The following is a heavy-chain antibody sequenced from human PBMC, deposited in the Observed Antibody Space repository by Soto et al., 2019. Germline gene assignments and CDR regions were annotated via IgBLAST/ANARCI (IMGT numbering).Heavy chain of an antibody. CDR2: ISGSGGST. CDR3: AKSEYDFWSGYYSLLYYFDY. J-gene: IGHJ4*02. Sequence: GGSLRLSCAASGFTLSSYAMSWVRQAPGEGLEWVSAISGSGGSTYYADSVKGRFTISRDNSKNTLYLQMNSLRAEDTAVYYCAKSEYDFWSGYYSLLYYFDYWGQGTLVTVSS. CDR1: GFTLSSYA. D-gene: IGHD3-3*01. V-gene: IGHV3-23*01.